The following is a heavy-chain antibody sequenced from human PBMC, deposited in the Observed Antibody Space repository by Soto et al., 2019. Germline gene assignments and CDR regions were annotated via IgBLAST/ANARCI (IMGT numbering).Heavy chain of an antibody. J-gene: IGHJ4*02. Sequence: PGGSLRLSCAASGFTVSSNYMSWVRQAPGKGLEWVSVIYSGGSTYYADSVKDRFTISRDNSKNTLYLQMNSLRAEDTAVYYCARGLYTGWHYFDYWGQGTLVTVSS. CDR1: GFTVSSNY. D-gene: IGHD5-12*01. CDR3: ARGLYTGWHYFDY. CDR2: IYSGGST. V-gene: IGHV3-66*01.